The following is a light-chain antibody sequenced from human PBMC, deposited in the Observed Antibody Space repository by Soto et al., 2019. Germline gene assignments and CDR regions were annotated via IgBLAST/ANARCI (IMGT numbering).Light chain of an antibody. CDR1: QSISNW. CDR2: DAS. J-gene: IGKJ2*01. V-gene: IGKV1-5*01. CDR3: QQYNSYSYS. Sequence: DVQSFKTPSTLSASVGDRVTITCRVSQSISNWLAWYQQKAGKAPRLLIYDASSLQSGVPSRFSGSGSGTEFTLTITSLQPDDFATYYCQQYNSYSYSFGQGTKVDIK.